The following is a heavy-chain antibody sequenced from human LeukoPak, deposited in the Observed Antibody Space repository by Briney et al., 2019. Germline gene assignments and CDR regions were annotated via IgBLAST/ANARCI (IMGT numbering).Heavy chain of an antibody. CDR2: ISAYNGNT. Sequence: ASVKVSCKASGYTFTSYGISWVRQAPGQGLEWIGWISAYNGNTNYAQKLQGRVTMTTDTSTSTAYMELRSLRSDDTAVYYCARDQEYYYGSGSYRSIDYWGQGTLVTVSS. D-gene: IGHD3-10*01. CDR1: GYTFTSYG. J-gene: IGHJ4*02. V-gene: IGHV1-18*01. CDR3: ARDQEYYYGSGSYRSIDY.